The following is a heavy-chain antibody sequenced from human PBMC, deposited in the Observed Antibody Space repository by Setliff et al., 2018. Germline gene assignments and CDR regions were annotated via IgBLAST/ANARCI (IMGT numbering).Heavy chain of an antibody. CDR1: GYSIGSGYY. V-gene: IGHV4-38-2*01. CDR3: ARGQEEISDYIWTTFRYQIDY. D-gene: IGHD3-16*02. Sequence: PSETLSLTCGVTGYSIGSGYYWGWIRLSPGKGLEWIGDISHSGYTYYNPSLSSRVVISVDTSKNQFSLKLSSVTAADTAVYFCARGQEEISDYIWTTFRYQIDYWGQGTLVTVSS. J-gene: IGHJ4*02. CDR2: ISHSGYT.